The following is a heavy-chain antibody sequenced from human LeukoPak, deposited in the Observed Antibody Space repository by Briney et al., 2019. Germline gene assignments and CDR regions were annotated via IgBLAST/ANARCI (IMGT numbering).Heavy chain of an antibody. CDR2: INHSGST. Sequence: PSETLSLTCAVYGGSFSGYYWSWIRQPPGKGLEWIGEINHSGSTNYNPSLKSRVTISVDTSKNQFSLKLSSVTAADTAVYYCARVGPAGLEWLLSPYYYYYYMDVWGKGTTVTDSS. D-gene: IGHD3-3*01. CDR1: GGSFSGYY. CDR3: ARVGPAGLEWLLSPYYYYYYMDV. V-gene: IGHV4-34*01. J-gene: IGHJ6*03.